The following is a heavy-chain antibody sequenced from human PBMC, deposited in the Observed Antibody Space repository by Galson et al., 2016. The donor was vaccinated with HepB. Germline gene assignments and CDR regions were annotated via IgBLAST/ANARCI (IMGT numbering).Heavy chain of an antibody. CDR2: TNSDGSET. Sequence: SLRLSCAGSGFTFSSYWIRWVRQVPGKGLVWVARTNSDGSETNYADSVKGRFIISRDNAKNTVYLQMNSLRAEETAVYYCARGMIVIVYEIDVWGQGTTVTASS. CDR3: ARGMIVIVYEIDV. V-gene: IGHV3-74*01. D-gene: IGHD3-22*01. J-gene: IGHJ6*02. CDR1: GFTFSSYW.